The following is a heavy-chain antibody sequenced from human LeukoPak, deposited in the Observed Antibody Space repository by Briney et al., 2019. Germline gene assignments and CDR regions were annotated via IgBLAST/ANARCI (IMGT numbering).Heavy chain of an antibody. V-gene: IGHV4-34*01. CDR1: GGSFSGYY. D-gene: IGHD3-16*01. CDR3: ARGIWGISY. CDR2: INHSGST. J-gene: IGHJ4*02. Sequence: PSETLSLTCAVYGGSFSGYYWSWIRQLPGKGLEWIGEINHSGSTNYNPSLKSRVTISVDTSKNQFSLKLSSVTAADTAVYYCARGIWGISYWGQGTLVTVSS.